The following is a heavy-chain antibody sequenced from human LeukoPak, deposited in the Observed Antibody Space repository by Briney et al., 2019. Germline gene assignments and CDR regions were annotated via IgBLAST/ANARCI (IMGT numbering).Heavy chain of an antibody. Sequence: ASVKVSCKTSGYTFTTYYMHWVRQAPGQGLEWMGIINPTTGVTNYAQKFQGRVSMTRDTSASTVYMELNSLRSEDTAVYYCTRDRVVPNAGPRMYNWFDPWGQGTLVTVSS. V-gene: IGHV1-46*01. CDR1: GYTFTTYY. J-gene: IGHJ5*02. CDR2: INPTTGVT. CDR3: TRDRVVPNAGPRMYNWFDP. D-gene: IGHD2-2*01.